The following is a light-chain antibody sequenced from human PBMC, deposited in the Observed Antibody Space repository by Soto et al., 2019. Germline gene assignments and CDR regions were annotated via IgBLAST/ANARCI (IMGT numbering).Light chain of an antibody. CDR1: SSDVGGYNY. CDR2: DVS. V-gene: IGLV2-14*01. J-gene: IGLJ2*01. Sequence: QSALTQPASVSGSPRQSITISCTGTSSDVGGYNYVSWYQQHPGKAPKVMIYDVSNRPSGVSNRFSGSKSGNTASLTISGLQAEDEADYYCSSYTISGTRVFGGGTKLTVL. CDR3: SSYTISGTRV.